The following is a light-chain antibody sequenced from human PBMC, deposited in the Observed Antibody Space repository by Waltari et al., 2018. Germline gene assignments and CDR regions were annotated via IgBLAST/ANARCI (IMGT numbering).Light chain of an antibody. CDR2: KGN. V-gene: IGLV8-61*01. J-gene: IGLJ3*02. Sequence: QTVVTQEPSLSVSPGGTVTLTCALSSGSLSSTSYATWYRQTPGQAPRTLVDKGNSCSFGVPGRFSGSVLGNKAALTITGAQADDESDYFCSVYMGSGVWVFGGGTKLTVL. CDR3: SVYMGSGVWV. CDR1: SGSLSSTSY.